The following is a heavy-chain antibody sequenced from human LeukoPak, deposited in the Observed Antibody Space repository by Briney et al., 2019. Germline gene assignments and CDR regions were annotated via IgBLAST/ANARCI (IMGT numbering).Heavy chain of an antibody. CDR1: GFTFDDYA. Sequence: GGSLRLSCAASGFTFDDYAMHWVRQAPGKGLEWVSGISWNSGSIGYADSVKGRFTISRDNAKNSLYLQMNSLRAEDTVLYYCAKDFRYLGYYYGMDVWGQGTTVTVSS. J-gene: IGHJ6*02. V-gene: IGHV3-9*01. D-gene: IGHD3-9*01. CDR3: AKDFRYLGYYYGMDV. CDR2: ISWNSGSI.